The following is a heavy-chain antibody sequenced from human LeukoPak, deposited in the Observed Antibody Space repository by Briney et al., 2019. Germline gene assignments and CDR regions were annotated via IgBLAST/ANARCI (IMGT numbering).Heavy chain of an antibody. CDR3: AKEELDYGAYDY. J-gene: IGHJ4*02. CDR2: ISWDGGST. V-gene: IGHV3-43*01. CDR1: GFTFDDYT. D-gene: IGHD4-17*01. Sequence: GGSLRLSCAASGFTFDDYTMHWVRHAPGKGLEWVSLISWDGGSTYYADSVKSRFTISRDNSKNSLYLQMNSLRTEDTALYYCAKEELDYGAYDYWGQGTLVTVSS.